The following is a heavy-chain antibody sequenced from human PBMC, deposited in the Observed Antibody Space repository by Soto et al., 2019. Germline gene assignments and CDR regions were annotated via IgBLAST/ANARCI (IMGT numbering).Heavy chain of an antibody. Sequence: EVQLVESGGGLVQPGRSLRLSCTASGFTFGDYAMSWVRQAPGKGLEWVGFIRSKAYGGTTEYAASVKGRFTISRDDSKSIAYLQMNSLKTEDTAVYYCTVFHDSSGYYRNFLDYWGQGTLVTVSS. J-gene: IGHJ4*02. CDR2: IRSKAYGGTT. V-gene: IGHV3-49*04. CDR1: GFTFGDYA. D-gene: IGHD3-22*01. CDR3: TVFHDSSGYYRNFLDY.